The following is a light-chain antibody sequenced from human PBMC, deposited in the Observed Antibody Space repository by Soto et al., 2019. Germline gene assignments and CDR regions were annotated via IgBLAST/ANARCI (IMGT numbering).Light chain of an antibody. CDR3: NAYAGSTIWV. J-gene: IGLJ3*02. Sequence: QSALTQPPSASGSPGQSVTISCTGTSSDVGAYKYVSWYQQDPGKAPKLMIYEVSKRPSGVPDPFSGSKSGNTASLTVSGPQAEDEADYNFNAYAGSTIWVFGGGTKLTVL. V-gene: IGLV2-8*01. CDR2: EVS. CDR1: SSDVGAYKY.